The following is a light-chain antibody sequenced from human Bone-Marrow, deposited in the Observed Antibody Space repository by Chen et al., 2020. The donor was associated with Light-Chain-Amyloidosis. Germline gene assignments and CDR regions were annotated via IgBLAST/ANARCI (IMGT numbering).Light chain of an antibody. CDR1: SSHVGGDNH. V-gene: IGLV2-14*01. Sequence: QSALTQPASVSGSPGQSITISCTGTSSHVGGDNHVSWYQQHPDKAPKLMIYDVTNRPSWVPDRFSCSNSETTAAMTISGLQTEDEADYFCSSYTITNTLVFGSGTRVTVL. CDR3: SSYTITNTLV. CDR2: DVT. J-gene: IGLJ1*01.